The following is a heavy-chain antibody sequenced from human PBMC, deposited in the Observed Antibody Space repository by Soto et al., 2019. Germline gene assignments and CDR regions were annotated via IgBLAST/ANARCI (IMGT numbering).Heavy chain of an antibody. CDR2: ISYDGSNK. Sequence: GGSLRLSCAASGFTFSSYGMHWVRQAPGKGLEWVAVISYDGSNKYYADSVKGRFTISRDNSKNTLYLQMNSLRAEDTAVYYCARSGYDSGFDYGDYEGKVPSDYWGQGTLVTVSS. CDR1: GFTFSSYG. D-gene: IGHD4-17*01. J-gene: IGHJ4*02. CDR3: ARSGYDSGFDYGDYEGKVPSDY. V-gene: IGHV3-30*03.